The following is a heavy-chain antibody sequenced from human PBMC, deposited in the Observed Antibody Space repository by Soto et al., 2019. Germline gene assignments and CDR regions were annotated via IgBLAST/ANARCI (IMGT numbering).Heavy chain of an antibody. Sequence: QVQLVQSGAEVKKPGASVKVSCKASGYTFTSYGISWVRQAPGQGLEWMGWISAYNGNTKYERKLQGRVTTTTDTSTSTAYMELRSLRSDDTAVYYCARDLGGSYYAPVDYWGQGTLVTVSS. CDR1: GYTFTSYG. V-gene: IGHV1-18*01. CDR2: ISAYNGNT. J-gene: IGHJ4*02. D-gene: IGHD1-26*01. CDR3: ARDLGGSYYAPVDY.